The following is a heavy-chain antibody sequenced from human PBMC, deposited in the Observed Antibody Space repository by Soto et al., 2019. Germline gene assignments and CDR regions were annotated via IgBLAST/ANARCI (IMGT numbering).Heavy chain of an antibody. CDR1: GGSISSSGYY. V-gene: IGHV4-31*03. J-gene: IGHJ5*02. D-gene: IGHD5-12*01. Sequence: QVQLQESGPGLVKPSQTLSLTCTVSGGSISSSGYYWSWIRQHPGKGLEWIGYIYDSGSTYYNPSLKSRVTISVDTSKNPFSLKLSSVTAADTAVYYCARAEGGGYDHRWFDPWGQGTLVTVSS. CDR3: ARAEGGGYDHRWFDP. CDR2: IYDSGST.